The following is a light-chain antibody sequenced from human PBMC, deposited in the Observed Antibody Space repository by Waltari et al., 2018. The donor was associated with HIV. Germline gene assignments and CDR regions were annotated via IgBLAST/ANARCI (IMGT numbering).Light chain of an antibody. Sequence: QSALTQPASVSGSPGQSITISCTGTSSDVGGYNYLSWYQPHPGTAPKLMIYEVSNRPSGVSNRFSGSKSGNTASLTISGLQAEDEADYYCSSYTSSSTDVVFGGGTKLTVL. V-gene: IGLV2-14*01. CDR1: SSDVGGYNY. CDR3: SSYTSSSTDVV. J-gene: IGLJ2*01. CDR2: EVS.